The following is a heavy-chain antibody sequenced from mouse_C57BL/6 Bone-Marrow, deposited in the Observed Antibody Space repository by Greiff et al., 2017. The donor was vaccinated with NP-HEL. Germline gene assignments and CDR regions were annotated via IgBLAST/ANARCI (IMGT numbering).Heavy chain of an antibody. CDR1: GYAFSSYW. J-gene: IGHJ3*01. CDR3: ARSLIYYDYAWFAY. D-gene: IGHD2-4*01. CDR2: IYPGDGDT. Sequence: QVQLQQSGAELVKPGASVKISCKASGYAFSSYWMNWVKQRPGKGLEWIGQIYPGDGDTNYNGKFKGKAKLTADKSSSTAYMQLSSLTSEDSAVYFCARSLIYYDYAWFAYWGQGTLVTVSA. V-gene: IGHV1-80*01.